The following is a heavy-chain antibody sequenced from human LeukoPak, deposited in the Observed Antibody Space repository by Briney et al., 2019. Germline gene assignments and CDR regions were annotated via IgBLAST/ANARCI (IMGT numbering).Heavy chain of an antibody. CDR2: IYYSGST. V-gene: IGHV4-59*05. Sequence: SETLSLTCTVSGGSISNYYWSWIRQPPGKGLEWIGSIYYSGSTYYNPSLKSRVTISVDTSKNQFSLKLSSVTAADTAVYYCASLFLTGYSLGFDPWGQGTLVTVSS. J-gene: IGHJ5*02. D-gene: IGHD3-9*01. CDR1: GGSISNYY. CDR3: ASLFLTGYSLGFDP.